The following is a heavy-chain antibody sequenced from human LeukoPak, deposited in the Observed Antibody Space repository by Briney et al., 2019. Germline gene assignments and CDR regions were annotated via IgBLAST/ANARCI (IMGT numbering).Heavy chain of an antibody. Sequence: GGSLRLSCAASGFTFSSYSMSWVRQAPGKGPEWVSIISGSAEPIFYTDSVRGRFTISSDNSKNTLYLQMNSLRVVDTAIYYCVKKSGGNFPFAFWGQGTLVTVSS. CDR3: VKKSGGNFPFAF. J-gene: IGHJ4*02. D-gene: IGHD2-15*01. CDR1: GFTFSSYS. V-gene: IGHV3-23*01. CDR2: ISGSAEPI.